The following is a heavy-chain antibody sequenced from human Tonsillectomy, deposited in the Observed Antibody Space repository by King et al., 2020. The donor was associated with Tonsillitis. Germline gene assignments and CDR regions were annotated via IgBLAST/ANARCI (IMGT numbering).Heavy chain of an antibody. CDR2: LSGSGGST. Sequence: VQLVESGGGLVQPGGSLRLSCAASGFTFSTYAMSWVRQAPGKGLEWVSALSGSGGSTYYADSVKGRFTISRDNSKNKLYLQMNSLRAEDTAVYYCAKSEDFVVVISAMWVDYFDSWGQGTLVTVSS. CDR1: GFTFSTYA. J-gene: IGHJ4*02. V-gene: IGHV3-23*04. CDR3: AKSEDFVVVISAMWVDYFDS. D-gene: IGHD2-15*01.